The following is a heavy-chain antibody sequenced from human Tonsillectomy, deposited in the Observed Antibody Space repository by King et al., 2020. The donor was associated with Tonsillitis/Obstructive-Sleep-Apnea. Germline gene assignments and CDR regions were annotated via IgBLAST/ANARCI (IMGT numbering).Heavy chain of an antibody. D-gene: IGHD6-13*01. V-gene: IGHV4-34*01. CDR1: GVSFSGYY. J-gene: IGHJ4*02. Sequence: VQLQQCGAGLLKPSETLSLTCAVYGVSFSGYYWSWIRQPPGKGLEWIGEINHSGSTNYNPYLKSRVTISVDTSKNQFSLKLSSVTAADTAVYYCARGPNYSSSWYNYCGQGALVTVSS. CDR2: INHSGST. CDR3: ARGPNYSSSWYNY.